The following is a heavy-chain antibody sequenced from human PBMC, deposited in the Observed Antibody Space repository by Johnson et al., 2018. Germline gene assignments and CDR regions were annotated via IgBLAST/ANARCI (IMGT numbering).Heavy chain of an antibody. Sequence: EVQLVESGGGLVQPGGSLRLSCVASGFTFSAYWMHWVRQPPGKGLIWVARVNTDGSATAYAASVKGRFTTSRDTAKNTVYLQMNSLSPEDMAVYYCTRDIRFGGYPALVPWGQGALVTVSP. D-gene: IGHD3-16*01. CDR3: TRDIRFGGYPALVP. CDR1: GFTFSAYW. CDR2: VNTDGSAT. V-gene: IGHV3-74*01. J-gene: IGHJ5*02.